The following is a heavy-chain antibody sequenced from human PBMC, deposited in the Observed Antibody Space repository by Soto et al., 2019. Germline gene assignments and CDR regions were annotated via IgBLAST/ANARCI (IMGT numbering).Heavy chain of an antibody. J-gene: IGHJ4*02. CDR3: ARYDYDNNIYSIDY. CDR1: GGSISSSSYY. CDR2: LYFSGST. V-gene: IGHV4-39*07. Sequence: PSETLSLTCTVSGGSISSSSYYWGWIRQPPGKGLEWIGSLYFSGSTYYNPSLKSRVTISVDTSKNQFSLKLSSVTAADTAVYYWARYDYDNNIYSIDYWGQGLLGTVSS. D-gene: IGHD3-22*01.